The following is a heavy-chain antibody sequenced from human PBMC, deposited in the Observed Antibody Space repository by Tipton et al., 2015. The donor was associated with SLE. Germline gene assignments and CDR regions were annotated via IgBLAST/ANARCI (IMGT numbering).Heavy chain of an antibody. D-gene: IGHD3-16*01. V-gene: IGHV4-59*01. J-gene: IGHJ6*02. CDR2: IYYSGNT. Sequence: TLSLTCTVSGGSISSYYWSWIRQPPGKGLEWIGYIYYSGNTNYNPSLKSRVTISVDTSKNQFSLNLSSVTAADTAVYYCARETIGDTYYYYGMDVWGQGTTVTVSS. CDR3: ARETIGDTYYYYGMDV. CDR1: GGSISSYY.